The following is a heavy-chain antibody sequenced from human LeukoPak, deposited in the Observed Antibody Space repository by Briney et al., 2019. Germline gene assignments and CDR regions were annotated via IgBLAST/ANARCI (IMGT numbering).Heavy chain of an antibody. V-gene: IGHV1-8*01. D-gene: IGHD3-22*01. CDR3: ARVGRYYYDSSGYYPY. CDR2: MNPNSGNT. J-gene: IGHJ4*02. Sequence: ASVKVSCKASGYTFTSYDINWVRQATGQGPEWMGWMNPNSGNTGYAQKFQGRVTMTRNTSISTAYMELSSLRSEDTAVYYCARVGRYYYDSSGYYPYWGQGTLVTVSS. CDR1: GYTFTSYD.